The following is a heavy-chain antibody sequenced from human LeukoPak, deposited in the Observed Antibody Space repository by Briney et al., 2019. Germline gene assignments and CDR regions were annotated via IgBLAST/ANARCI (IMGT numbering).Heavy chain of an antibody. V-gene: IGHV1-2*02. CDR2: INPNNNGT. J-gene: IGHJ4*02. Sequence: ASVEVSCKASGYTFTGYYMHWVRQAPGQGLEWMGWINPNNNGTNYAQKFQGRVTMTRDTSISTAYMELSRLRSDDTAVYYCAKMSQPSFWSGYSDYWGQGTLVTVSS. CDR1: GYTFTGYY. CDR3: AKMSQPSFWSGYSDY. D-gene: IGHD3-3*01.